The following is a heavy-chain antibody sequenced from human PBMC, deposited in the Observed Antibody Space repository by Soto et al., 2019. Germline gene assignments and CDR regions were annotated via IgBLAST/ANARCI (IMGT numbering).Heavy chain of an antibody. J-gene: IGHJ6*02. Sequence: GSLRLSCVGSGFTFSTYSINWVRQAPGKGLEWVSSISSRSDIYYADSVKGRFTISRDNAKNSVSLKMNSLRAEDTAVYYCAREYTAWPLAYGLDVWGQGTMVTVSS. D-gene: IGHD2-2*02. CDR3: AREYTAWPLAYGLDV. V-gene: IGHV3-21*01. CDR1: GFTFSTYS. CDR2: ISSRSDI.